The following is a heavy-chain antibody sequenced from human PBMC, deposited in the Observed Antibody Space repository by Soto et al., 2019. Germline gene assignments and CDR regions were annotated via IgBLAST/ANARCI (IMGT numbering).Heavy chain of an antibody. CDR1: GGSISSGGYY. CDR2: IYYSGST. CDR3: ARGGFGEKVRDAFDI. J-gene: IGHJ3*02. V-gene: IGHV4-31*03. Sequence: QVQLQESGPGLVKPSQTLSLTCTVSGGSISSGGYYWSWIRQDPGKGLEWIGYIYYSGSTYYNPSLKSRVTISVDTSKNQFSLKLSSVTSADTAVHYCARGGFGEKVRDAFDIWGQGTMVTVSS. D-gene: IGHD3-10*01.